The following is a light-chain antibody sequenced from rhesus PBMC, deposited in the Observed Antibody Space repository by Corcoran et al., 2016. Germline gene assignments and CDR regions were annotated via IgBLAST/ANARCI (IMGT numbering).Light chain of an antibody. V-gene: IGLV10-114*01. CDR2: RNN. CDR1: SNTVGNQG. CDR3: SVWDSSLRAHV. Sequence: QAGLTQPPSVSKGLRQTATLTCTGNSNTVGNQGAAWLQQHQGHPPKLLAYRNNNRPSGISERFSASRSGNTASLTITGVQPEDEADYYCSVWDSSLRAHVLGSGTKLTVL. J-gene: IGLJ6*01.